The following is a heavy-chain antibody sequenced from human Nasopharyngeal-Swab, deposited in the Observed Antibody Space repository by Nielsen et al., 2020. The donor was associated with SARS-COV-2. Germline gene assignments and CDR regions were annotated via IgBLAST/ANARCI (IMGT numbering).Heavy chain of an antibody. Sequence: SVKVSCKPSGGTFSNYAISWVRQAPGQGLEWMGGIIPMFGTVDYAQKFQGRVTITADESTSTVNMELCSLGSEDTAVYYCARDRAPYDWNYDLRAQATDAFDIWGQGTMVTVSS. CDR2: IIPMFGTV. J-gene: IGHJ3*02. CDR3: ARDRAPYDWNYDLRAQATDAFDI. V-gene: IGHV1-69*13. D-gene: IGHD1-7*01. CDR1: GGTFSNYA.